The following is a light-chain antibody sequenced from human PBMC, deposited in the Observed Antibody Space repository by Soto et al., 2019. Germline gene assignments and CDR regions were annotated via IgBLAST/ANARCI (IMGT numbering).Light chain of an antibody. Sequence: EIVLTQSPGTLSLSPGERATLSCRASHSVSSSYLAWYQQKPGQAPRLLIYGASSRATGIPDRFSGSGSGTDFTLTINRLEPEDFAVYSCQQYGSSPPYTFGQGTKLEIK. CDR2: GAS. J-gene: IGKJ2*01. CDR1: HSVSSSY. CDR3: QQYGSSPPYT. V-gene: IGKV3-20*01.